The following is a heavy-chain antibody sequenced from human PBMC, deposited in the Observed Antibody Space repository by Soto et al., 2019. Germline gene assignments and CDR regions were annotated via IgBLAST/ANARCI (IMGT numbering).Heavy chain of an antibody. D-gene: IGHD3-10*01. J-gene: IGHJ3*02. CDR3: AREKEGMVRGVIGNDAFDI. CDR2: IIPIFGTA. Sequence: GASVKVSCKASGGTFSSYAISWVRQAPGQGLEWMGGIIPIFGTANYAQKFQGRVTITADKSTSTAYMELSSLRSEDTAVYYCAREKEGMVRGVIGNDAFDIWGQGTMVTV. V-gene: IGHV1-69*06. CDR1: GGTFSSYA.